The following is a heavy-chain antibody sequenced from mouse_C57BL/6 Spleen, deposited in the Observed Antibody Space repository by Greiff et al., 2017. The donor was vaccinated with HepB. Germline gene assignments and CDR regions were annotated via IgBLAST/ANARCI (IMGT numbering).Heavy chain of an antibody. CDR3: ARVPLTGHYFDY. D-gene: IGHD4-1*01. J-gene: IGHJ2*01. CDR1: GYAFTNYL. Sequence: QVQLKQSGAELVRPGTSVKVSCKASGYAFTNYLIEWIGVINPGSGGTNYNEKFKGKATLTADKSSSTAYMQLSSLTSEDSAVYFCARVPLTGHYFDYWGQGTTLTVSS. V-gene: IGHV1-54*01. CDR2: INPGSGGT.